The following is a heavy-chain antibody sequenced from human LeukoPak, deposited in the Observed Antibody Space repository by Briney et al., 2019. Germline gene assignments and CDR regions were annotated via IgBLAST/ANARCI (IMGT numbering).Heavy chain of an antibody. CDR1: GGSISSSSYY. CDR2: IYYSGST. V-gene: IGHV4-61*01. Sequence: SETLSLTCTVSGGSISSSSYYWNWIRQPPGQGLEWIGYIYYSGSTNYNPSLKSRVTISVDTSKKQVSLKLSSVTAADTAVYYCAREESITRTFDYWGQGALVTVSS. CDR3: AREESITRTFDY. J-gene: IGHJ4*02.